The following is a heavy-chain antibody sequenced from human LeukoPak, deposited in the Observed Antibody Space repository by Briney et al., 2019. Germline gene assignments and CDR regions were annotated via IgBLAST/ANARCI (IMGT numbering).Heavy chain of an antibody. CDR3: ARESDSSSWYDY. D-gene: IGHD6-13*01. J-gene: IGHJ4*02. Sequence: ASVKVSCKASGYTFTGYYVHWVRQAPEQGLEWMGWINPNSGGTNYAQKFQGWVTMTRDTSISTAYMELSRLRSDDTAVYYCARESDSSSWYDYWGQGTLVTVSS. CDR1: GYTFTGYY. V-gene: IGHV1-2*04. CDR2: INPNSGGT.